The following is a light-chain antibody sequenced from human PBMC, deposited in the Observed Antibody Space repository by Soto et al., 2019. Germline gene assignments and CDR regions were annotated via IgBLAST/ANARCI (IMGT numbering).Light chain of an antibody. CDR3: QQYKSHRRT. Sequence: DIQMTQSPSTLSASVGDRVTITCRASQTISGWLAWYQQKPGKAPKLLIYKASSLESGVPSRFSGSGSGTEFTLTITSLQPDDFATYYCQQYKSHRRTFGQGTKVDIK. J-gene: IGKJ1*01. CDR1: QTISGW. CDR2: KAS. V-gene: IGKV1-5*03.